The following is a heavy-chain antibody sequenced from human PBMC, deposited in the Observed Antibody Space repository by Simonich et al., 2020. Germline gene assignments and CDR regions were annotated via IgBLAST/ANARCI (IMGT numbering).Heavy chain of an antibody. CDR2: KSYDGSKK. D-gene: IGHD1-26*01. CDR1: GFTLRRYA. V-gene: IGHV3-30*07. Sequence: QVQLVESGGGLVQPGRSLRLSCAASGFTLRRYAMPWVPQATGKGLECVEVKSYDGSKKYYADSVKGRFTISRVNSKNTLYLQMNSLRAEDTAVYYCAREGAGNDAFDIWGQGTMVTVSS. CDR3: AREGAGNDAFDI. J-gene: IGHJ3*02.